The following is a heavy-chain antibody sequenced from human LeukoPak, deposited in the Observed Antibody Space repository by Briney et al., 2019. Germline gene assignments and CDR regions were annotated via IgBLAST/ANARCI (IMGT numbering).Heavy chain of an antibody. V-gene: IGHV3-20*04. CDR1: GFTFDDYG. CDR2: INWNGGST. J-gene: IGHJ4*02. CDR3: ARSGYNWNDVKESGLDY. Sequence: GGSLRLSCAASGFTFDDYGMSWVRQAPGKGLEWVSGINWNGGSTGYADSVKGRFTISRDNAKNSLYLQMNSLRAEDTAVYYCARSGYNWNDVKESGLDYWGQGTLVTVSS. D-gene: IGHD1-20*01.